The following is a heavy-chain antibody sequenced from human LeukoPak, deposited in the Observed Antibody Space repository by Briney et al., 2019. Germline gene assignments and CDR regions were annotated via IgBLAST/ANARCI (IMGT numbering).Heavy chain of an antibody. CDR2: ITPNNGDT. V-gene: IGHV1-2*02. CDR1: GYSLSGYN. CDR3: VRDVHNYNEHY. Sequence: GASVKVSCKASGYSLSGYNMHWVRQAPGQGLEWMGWITPNNGDTKYAQKFQGRVTLTTDTSINTAFLGLFGLTSDDTAVYYCVRDVHNYNEHYWGQGTLVTVSS. J-gene: IGHJ4*02. D-gene: IGHD1-1*01.